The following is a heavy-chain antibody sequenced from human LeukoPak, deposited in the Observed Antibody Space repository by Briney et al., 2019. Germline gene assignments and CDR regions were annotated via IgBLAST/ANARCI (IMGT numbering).Heavy chain of an antibody. D-gene: IGHD2/OR15-2a*01. CDR3: ASFYATTAFDI. CDR1: GGSISSYY. V-gene: IGHV4-59*12. Sequence: SETLSLTCTVSGGSISSYYWSWIRRPPGKGLEWIGYIYYSGSTNYNPSLRSRVTISVDKSKNQFSLKLNSVTAADTALYYCASFYATTAFDIWGQGTMVTVSS. J-gene: IGHJ3*02. CDR2: IYYSGST.